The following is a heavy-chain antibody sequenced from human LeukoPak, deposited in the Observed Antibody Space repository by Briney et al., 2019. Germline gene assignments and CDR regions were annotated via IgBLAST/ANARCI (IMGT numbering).Heavy chain of an antibody. V-gene: IGHV4-34*01. D-gene: IGHD4/OR15-4a*01. Sequence: SETLSLTCAVYGGSFSGYYWSWIRQPPGKGLEWIGEINHSGSTNYNPSLKSRVTISVDTSKNQFSLNLTSVTAADTAVYYCARGWTMVAEKNWGQGILVTVSS. CDR1: GGSFSGYY. J-gene: IGHJ4*02. CDR2: INHSGST. CDR3: ARGWTMVAEKN.